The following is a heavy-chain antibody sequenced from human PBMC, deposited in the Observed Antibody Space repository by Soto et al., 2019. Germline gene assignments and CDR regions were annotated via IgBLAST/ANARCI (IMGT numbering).Heavy chain of an antibody. D-gene: IGHD3-22*01. Sequence: SVKVSCKASGVTFSSYAISWVQQAPGQGLEWMGGIIPIFGTANYAQKFQGRVTITADESTSTAYMELSSLRSEDTAVYYCARERRGDYYDSSGYPGVYYYYYYGMDVWGQGTTVTVSS. CDR1: GVTFSSYA. J-gene: IGHJ6*02. CDR2: IIPIFGTA. V-gene: IGHV1-69*13. CDR3: ARERRGDYYDSSGYPGVYYYYYYGMDV.